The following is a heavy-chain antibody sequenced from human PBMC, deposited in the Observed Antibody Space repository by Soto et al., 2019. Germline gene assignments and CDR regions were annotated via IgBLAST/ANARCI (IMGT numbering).Heavy chain of an antibody. Sequence: QITLNESGPTVVRPTETLTLTCRFSGFSLTTSGVGVGWIRQSPGKAPERLALIYWDDDKRYSASLKSRLTITKDTSKNPVVLTVSDLDPTDTATYYCAHRVLRTVFGLVTTTAIYFDFWGQGTPVAVSS. CDR3: AHRVLRTVFGLVTTTAIYFDF. J-gene: IGHJ4*02. D-gene: IGHD3-3*01. CDR1: GFSLTTSGVG. CDR2: IYWDDDK. V-gene: IGHV2-5*02.